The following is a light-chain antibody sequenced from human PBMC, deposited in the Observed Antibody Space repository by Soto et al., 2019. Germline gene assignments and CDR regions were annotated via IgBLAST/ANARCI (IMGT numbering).Light chain of an antibody. CDR1: SSNIGRNL. Sequence: QSVLTQPPSASGTPGQRVTISCSGGSSNIGRNLVYWFQQRPGTAPKVLIYSHNQRPSGAPDRFSGSKSGTSASLAISGLRSEDEADYYCASWDDSLSGWLFGGGTKVTVL. CDR3: ASWDDSLSGWL. CDR2: SHN. J-gene: IGLJ3*02. V-gene: IGLV1-47*02.